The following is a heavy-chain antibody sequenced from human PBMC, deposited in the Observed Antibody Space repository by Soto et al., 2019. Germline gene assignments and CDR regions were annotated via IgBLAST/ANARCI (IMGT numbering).Heavy chain of an antibody. CDR3: ARSRSGTSYFDY. J-gene: IGHJ4*02. CDR2: INHSGST. D-gene: IGHD1-7*01. V-gene: IGHV4-34*01. Sequence: SETLSLTCAVYGGSFSGYYWSWIRQPPGKGLEWIGEINHSGSTNYNPSIKSRVTISVDTSKNQFSLKLSSVTAADTAVYYCARSRSGTSYFDYWGQGTLVTVST. CDR1: GGSFSGYY.